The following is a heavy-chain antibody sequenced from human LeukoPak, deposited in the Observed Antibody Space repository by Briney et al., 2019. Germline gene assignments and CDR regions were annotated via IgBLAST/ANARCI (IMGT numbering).Heavy chain of an antibody. CDR1: GGTFSSYA. J-gene: IGHJ4*02. CDR3: ARADHGY. V-gene: IGHV1-8*02. Sequence: ASVKVSCKASGGTFSSYAISWVRQAPGQGLEWMGWMNPNSGNTGYAQKFQGRVTMTRNTSISTAYMELSSLRSEDTAVYYCARADHGYWGQGTLVTVSS. CDR2: MNPNSGNT.